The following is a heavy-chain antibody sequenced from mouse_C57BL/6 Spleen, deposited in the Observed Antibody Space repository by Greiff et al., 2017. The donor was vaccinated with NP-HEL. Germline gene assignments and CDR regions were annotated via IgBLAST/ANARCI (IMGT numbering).Heavy chain of an antibody. CDR1: GFTFSNYG. CDR3: ARGNWDPFAY. CDR2: ISSGSSTI. J-gene: IGHJ3*01. V-gene: IGHV5-17*01. D-gene: IGHD4-1*01. Sequence: VQLKESGGGLVKPGGSLKLSCAASGFTFSNYGMHWVRQAPEKGLEWVAYISSGSSTIYYADTVKGRFTISRDNAKNTLFLQMTSLRSEDTAMYYCARGNWDPFAYWGQGTLVTVSA.